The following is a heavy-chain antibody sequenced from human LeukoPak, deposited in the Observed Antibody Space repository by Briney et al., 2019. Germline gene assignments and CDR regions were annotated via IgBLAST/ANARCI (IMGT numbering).Heavy chain of an antibody. CDR1: GGSFSGYY. CDR2: INHSGST. CDR3: ARGLYDYVWGSYRPFDY. V-gene: IGHV4-34*01. D-gene: IGHD3-16*02. J-gene: IGHJ4*02. Sequence: SETLSLICAVYGGSFSGYYWSWIRQPPGKGLEWIGEINHSGSTNYNPSLKSRVTISVDTSKNQFSLKLSSVTAADTAVYYCARGLYDYVWGSYRPFDYWGQGTLVTVSS.